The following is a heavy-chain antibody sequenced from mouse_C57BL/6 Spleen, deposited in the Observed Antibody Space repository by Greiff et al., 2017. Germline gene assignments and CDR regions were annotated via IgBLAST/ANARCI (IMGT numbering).Heavy chain of an antibody. J-gene: IGHJ2*01. CDR3: ARGGLYYGNYFYYFDY. CDR1: GYTFTDYN. CDR2: INPNNGCT. V-gene: IGHV1-18*01. Sequence: EVKLVESGPELVKPGASVKIPCKASGYTFTDYNMYWVKQTHGKSLEWIGDINPNNGCTIYNKKFKGKFTLTGDKSASTEYMELRSLTSENTAVYYCARGGLYYGNYFYYFDYWGQGTTLTVSS. D-gene: IGHD2-1*01.